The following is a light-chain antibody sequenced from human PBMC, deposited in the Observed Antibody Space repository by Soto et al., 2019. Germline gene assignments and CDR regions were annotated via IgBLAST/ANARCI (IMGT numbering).Light chain of an antibody. Sequence: DIQMTQSPSSLSASLGYIVTITCLAIQNISIYLNWYQQKPGKAPKLLIYAASSLQSGVPSRFSGGGSGTDFTLTISSLQPEDFATYYCHQYNTYSQTFGQGTKVDIK. CDR2: AAS. V-gene: IGKV1-39*01. CDR3: HQYNTYSQT. J-gene: IGKJ1*01. CDR1: QNISIY.